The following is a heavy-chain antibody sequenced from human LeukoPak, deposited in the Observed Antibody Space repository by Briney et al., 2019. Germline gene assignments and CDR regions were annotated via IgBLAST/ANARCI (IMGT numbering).Heavy chain of an antibody. D-gene: IGHD7-27*01. J-gene: IGHJ3*02. CDR3: ARELTGDLAFDI. Sequence: SETLSLTCTVSGGSISSHYWSWLRQPPGKGLEWIGYIYYSGSTNYNPSLKSRVTISVDTSKNQFSLKLSSVTAADTAVCYCARELTGDLAFDIWGQGTMVTVSS. CDR2: IYYSGST. CDR1: GGSISSHY. V-gene: IGHV4-59*11.